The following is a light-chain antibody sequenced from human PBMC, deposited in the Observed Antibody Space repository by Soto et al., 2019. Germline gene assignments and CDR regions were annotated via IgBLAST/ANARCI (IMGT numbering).Light chain of an antibody. Sequence: DFQMTQSPSSVSASVGDRVTITCRASQGISNWLAWYQQKPGKAPKLLIYAASSLQSGGPSRFSGSGSGTDFTLTISSLQPEDFATYSCQQGNSFPVTFGQGTRLEIK. CDR2: AAS. CDR3: QQGNSFPVT. V-gene: IGKV1-12*01. CDR1: QGISNW. J-gene: IGKJ5*01.